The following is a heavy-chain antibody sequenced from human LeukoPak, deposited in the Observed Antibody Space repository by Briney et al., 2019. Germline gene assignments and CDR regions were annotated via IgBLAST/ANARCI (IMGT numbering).Heavy chain of an antibody. CDR1: GGTFSSYT. CDR3: ASGLQLWLLHYYYGMDV. Sequence: ASVKVSCKASGGTFSSYTISWVRQASGQGLEWMGRIIPILGIANYAQKFQGRVTITADKSTSTAYMGLSSLRSEDTAVYYCASGLQLWLLHYYYGMDVWGQGTTVTVSS. CDR2: IIPILGIA. D-gene: IGHD5-18*01. J-gene: IGHJ6*02. V-gene: IGHV1-69*02.